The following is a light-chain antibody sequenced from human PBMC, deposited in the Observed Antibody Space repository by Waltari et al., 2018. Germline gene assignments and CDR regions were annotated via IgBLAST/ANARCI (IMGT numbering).Light chain of an antibody. V-gene: IGKV3-20*01. Sequence: EIVLTQSPGTLSLSPGERATLSCRASHTVRTTYLAWYQQKPGQAPTLLIHGASSRATGIPDRFSGSGSGTDFSLTISSLEPEDFAVYYCQQYDISPLTFGGGTKVEIK. CDR3: QQYDISPLT. J-gene: IGKJ4*01. CDR2: GAS. CDR1: HTVRTTY.